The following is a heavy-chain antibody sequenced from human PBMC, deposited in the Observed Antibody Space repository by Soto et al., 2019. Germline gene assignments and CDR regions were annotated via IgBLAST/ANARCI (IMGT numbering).Heavy chain of an antibody. CDR3: ARDSSGIAAAGIDY. D-gene: IGHD6-13*01. J-gene: IGHJ4*02. CDR1: GYTFTGYY. V-gene: IGHV1-2*04. CDR2: INPNSGGT. Sequence: GASLKVSCKASGYTFTGYYMHWVRQAPGQGLEWMGWINPNSGGTNYAQKFQGWVTMTRDTSISTAYMELSRLRSDDTAVYYCARDSSGIAAAGIDYWGQGTLVTVSS.